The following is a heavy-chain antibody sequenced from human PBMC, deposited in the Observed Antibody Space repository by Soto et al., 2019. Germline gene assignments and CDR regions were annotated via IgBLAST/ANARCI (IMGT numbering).Heavy chain of an antibody. CDR2: IYYSGTT. Sequence: PSETLSLTCTVSSGAHYWGWIRQPPGKGLEWIGSIYYSGTTYYKSSLESRVTMSIDTSKNQFSLRLNSVAAADTAVYYCARQDTGTNTGAFDIWGRGIMVTVSS. D-gene: IGHD5-18*01. CDR1: SGAHY. CDR3: ARQDTGTNTGAFDI. V-gene: IGHV4-39*01. J-gene: IGHJ3*02.